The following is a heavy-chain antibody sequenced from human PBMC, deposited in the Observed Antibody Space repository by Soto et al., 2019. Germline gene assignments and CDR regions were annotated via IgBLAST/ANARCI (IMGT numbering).Heavy chain of an antibody. D-gene: IGHD2-8*02. J-gene: IGHJ5*02. CDR2: IYYSGST. V-gene: IGHV4-59*01. Sequence: SETLSLTCTVSGGAISRDSWSWIRQRQGKGLEWIGYIYYSGSTNYNPSLKSRVTISVDTSKNQFSLKLSSVTASDTGVYYCARLPGPWTQGTSVIGS. CDR3: ARLPGP. CDR1: GGAISRDS.